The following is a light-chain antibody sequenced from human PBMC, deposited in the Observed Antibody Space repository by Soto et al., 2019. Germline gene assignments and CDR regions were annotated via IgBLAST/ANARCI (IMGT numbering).Light chain of an antibody. CDR1: APTSGQVM. J-gene: IGLJ2*01. Sequence: QAVVTQPPSVSGAPGQRVTISCTGAAPTSGQVMMYTGTSSFQEQPPKLLIYGNSNRPSGVPDRFSGSKSGTSASLAITGLQAEDEADYYCQSYDSSLRRVFGGGTKLTVL. CDR2: GNS. V-gene: IGLV1-40*01. CDR3: QSYDSSLRRV.